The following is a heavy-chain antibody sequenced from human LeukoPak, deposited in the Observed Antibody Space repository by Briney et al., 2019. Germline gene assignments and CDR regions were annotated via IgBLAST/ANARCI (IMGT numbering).Heavy chain of an antibody. D-gene: IGHD1/OR15-1a*01. CDR1: GGSIISYY. V-gene: IGHV4-59*08. Sequence: SETLSLTCTVSGGSIISYYWSWIRQPPGKGLEWIGYIYYSGRTSCNPSLKSRVTISVDTSNNQFSLKLDSVTAADTAVYFCARHGGTVAINDAFDIWGQGTMVTVSS. J-gene: IGHJ3*02. CDR2: IYYSGRT. CDR3: ARHGGTVAINDAFDI.